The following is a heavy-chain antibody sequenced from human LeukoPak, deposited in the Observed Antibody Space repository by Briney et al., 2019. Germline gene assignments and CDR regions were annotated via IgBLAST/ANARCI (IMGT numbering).Heavy chain of an antibody. J-gene: IGHJ3*02. D-gene: IGHD5-12*01. CDR2: MYYGGST. Sequence: PSETLSLTCAVSGGSISTTRHYWGWIRQPPGKGLEWIGNMYYGGSTYYDPSLKSRVTMSVDTSKNQFSLKLSSVTAADTAVYYCARSRATYAFDIWGQGTMVTVSS. V-gene: IGHV4-39*07. CDR1: GGSISTTRHY. CDR3: ARSRATYAFDI.